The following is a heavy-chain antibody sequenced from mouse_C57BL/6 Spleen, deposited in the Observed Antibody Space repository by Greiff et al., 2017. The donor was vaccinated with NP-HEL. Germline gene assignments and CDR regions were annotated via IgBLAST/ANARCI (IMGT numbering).Heavy chain of an antibody. Sequence: EVQVVESGGGLVKPGGSLKLSCAASGFTFSDYGMHWVRQAPEKGLEWVAYISSGSSTIYYADTVKGRFTISRDNAKNTLFLQMTSLRSEDTAMYYCARSWDPPAVDYWGQGTSVTVSS. CDR2: ISSGSSTI. D-gene: IGHD4-1*01. J-gene: IGHJ4*01. CDR3: ARSWDPPAVDY. CDR1: GFTFSDYG. V-gene: IGHV5-17*01.